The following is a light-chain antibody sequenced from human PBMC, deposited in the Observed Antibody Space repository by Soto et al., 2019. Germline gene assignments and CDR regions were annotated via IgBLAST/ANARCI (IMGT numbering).Light chain of an antibody. Sequence: QSALTQPASVSGSPGQSITISCTGTSTDIGFYNYVSWYQQNPGEAPKLIIYEVTDRPSGVSDRFFGSKSGNTASLTISGLQAEDEADYYCSSYTTSDTWVFGGGTKVTVL. CDR2: EVT. V-gene: IGLV2-14*01. CDR3: SSYTTSDTWV. J-gene: IGLJ3*02. CDR1: STDIGFYNY.